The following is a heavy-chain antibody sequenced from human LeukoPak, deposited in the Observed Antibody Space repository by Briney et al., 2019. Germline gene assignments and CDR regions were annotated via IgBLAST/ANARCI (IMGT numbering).Heavy chain of an antibody. J-gene: IGHJ4*02. CDR1: GFSISSDDC. CDR2: ISNRGSP. CDR3: ARDMGIAAAGRGLDY. V-gene: IGHV4-38-2*02. D-gene: IGHD6-13*01. Sequence: SETLSLTCLVSGFSISSDDCWGWIRQPPGKGLEWIGSISNRGSPYYNPSLKSRVTMSVDTPNNHFSLQLNSVTPEDTAVYYCARDMGIAAAGRGLDYWGQGTLVTVSS.